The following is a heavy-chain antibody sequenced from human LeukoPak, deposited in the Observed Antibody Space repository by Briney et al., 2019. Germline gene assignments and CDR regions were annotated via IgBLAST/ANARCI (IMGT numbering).Heavy chain of an antibody. CDR2: IYYSGST. Sequence: SETLSLTCTVSGGSISSSSYYWGWIRQPPGKGLEWIGSIYYSGSTYYSPSLKSRVTISVDTSKNQFSLKLSSVTAADTAVYYCARAYPVAGIPFDYWGQGTLVTVSS. V-gene: IGHV4-39*01. CDR1: GGSISSSSYY. CDR3: ARAYPVAGIPFDY. D-gene: IGHD6-19*01. J-gene: IGHJ4*02.